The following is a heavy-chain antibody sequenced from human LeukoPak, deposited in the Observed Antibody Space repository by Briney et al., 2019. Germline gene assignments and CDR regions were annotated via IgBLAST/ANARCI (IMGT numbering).Heavy chain of an antibody. V-gene: IGHV4-59*01. D-gene: IGHD3-10*01. J-gene: IGHJ6*03. CDR2: IFDSGST. CDR1: GGSIRNYY. CDR3: ARDAMAGGIYYSFYMDV. Sequence: SETLSLTCTGSGGSIRNYYWSWVRQPPGKGLEWIGYIFDSGSTVYNPSLNSRVTMSVDTSKSRFSLNLISVTAAATAVYYCARDAMAGGIYYSFYMDVWGKGTTVTVSS.